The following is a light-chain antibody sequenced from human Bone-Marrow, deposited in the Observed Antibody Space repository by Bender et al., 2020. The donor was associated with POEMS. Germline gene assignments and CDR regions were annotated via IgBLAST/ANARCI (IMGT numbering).Light chain of an antibody. CDR3: GVWDRSSDHV. CDR1: NIGSKS. J-gene: IGLJ1*01. CDR2: DES. V-gene: IGLV3-21*02. Sequence: SYVLTQPPSVSVAPGQTARITCGGNNIGSKSVHWYQQKPGQAPVLVVYDESDRPSGSPERCSGSHSGNTATLTISRLEAGDEADYYCGVWDRSSDHVFGTGTKVTVL.